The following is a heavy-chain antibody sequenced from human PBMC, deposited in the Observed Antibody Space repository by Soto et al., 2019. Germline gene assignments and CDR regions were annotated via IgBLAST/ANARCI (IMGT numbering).Heavy chain of an antibody. CDR2: MNPNSGNT. D-gene: IGHD2-15*01. CDR3: ARGPLRIRYCGGGSCYSEAWWFDP. CDR1: GYTFTSYD. Sequence: ASVKVSCKASGYTFTSYDINWVRQATGQGLEWMGWMNPNSGNTGYAQKFQGRVTMTTNTSISTAYMELSSLRSEDTAVYYCARGPLRIRYCGGGSCYSEAWWFDPWGQGTLVTVSS. V-gene: IGHV1-8*01. J-gene: IGHJ5*02.